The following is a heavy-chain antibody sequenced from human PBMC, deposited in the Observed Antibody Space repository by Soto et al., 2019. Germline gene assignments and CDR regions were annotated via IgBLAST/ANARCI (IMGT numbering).Heavy chain of an antibody. Sequence: TLSLTCAVYGGSFSGYYWSWIRQPPGKGLEWIGEINHSGSTNYNPSLKSRVTISVDTSKNQFSLKLSSVTAADTAVYYCATKGKYQLLLDWFDPWGQGTLVTVSS. V-gene: IGHV4-34*01. J-gene: IGHJ5*02. CDR1: GGSFSGYY. CDR3: ATKGKYQLLLDWFDP. CDR2: INHSGST. D-gene: IGHD2-2*01.